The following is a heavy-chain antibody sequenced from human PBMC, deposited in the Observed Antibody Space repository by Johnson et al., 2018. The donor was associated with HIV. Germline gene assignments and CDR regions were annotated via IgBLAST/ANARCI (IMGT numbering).Heavy chain of an antibody. V-gene: IGHV3-30*03. D-gene: IGHD2-15*01. Sequence: QMLLVESGGRLVKPGGSLRLSCAASGFTFSSMHWDRQAPGKGLEWVAVISHDGSHNYYDDSVKGRFTISRDNSKNTLYLQMNSLRAEDTAVYYCASFVVVVAATGAFDIWGQGTMVTVSS. CDR2: ISHDGSHN. CDR3: ASFVVVVAATGAFDI. CDR1: GFTFSS. J-gene: IGHJ3*02.